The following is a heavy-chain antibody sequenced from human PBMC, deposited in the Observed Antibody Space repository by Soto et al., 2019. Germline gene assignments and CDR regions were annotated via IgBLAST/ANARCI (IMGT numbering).Heavy chain of an antibody. V-gene: IGHV1-2*04. D-gene: IGHD6-19*01. Sequence: ASVKVSCKASGYTFTSYDINWVRQATGQGLEWMGWINPNSGGTNYAQKFQGWVTMTRDTSISTAYMELSRLRSDDTAVYYCARDWGPSGAAVAGSLNYGMDVWGQGTTVTVSS. J-gene: IGHJ6*02. CDR3: ARDWGPSGAAVAGSLNYGMDV. CDR1: GYTFTSYD. CDR2: INPNSGGT.